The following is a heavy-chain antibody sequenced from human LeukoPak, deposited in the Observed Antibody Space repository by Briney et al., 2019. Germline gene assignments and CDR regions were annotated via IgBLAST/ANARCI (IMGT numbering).Heavy chain of an antibody. CDR1: GASISSGDYH. J-gene: IGHJ5*02. D-gene: IGHD3-10*01. CDR3: ARGFGAGNYCYGWFDP. Sequence: SETLSLTCTVSGASISSGDYHWNWIRQPPGKGLEWIGFIHDSGSTYYNPSLKSRVSISRDTSKNQLSLMLSSVTAADTAVYYCARGFGAGNYCYGWFDPWGQGTLVSVSS. CDR2: IHDSGST. V-gene: IGHV4-30-4*01.